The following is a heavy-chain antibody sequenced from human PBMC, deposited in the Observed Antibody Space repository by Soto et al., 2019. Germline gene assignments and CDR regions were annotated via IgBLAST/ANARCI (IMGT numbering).Heavy chain of an antibody. J-gene: IGHJ4*02. Sequence: QVQLVESGGGLVKPGGSLRLSCAASGFNFGDYYMTWIRQAPGKGLEWVSYISGSGGSTYYADSVKGRFTISRDNSKNTVELHRTSLGAADTAVYYCEKGRRYDTKSGWDSWGQGTLVTVSS. CDR1: GFNFGDYY. D-gene: IGHD3-22*01. CDR3: EKGRRYDTKSGWDS. V-gene: IGHV3-11*01. CDR2: ISGSGGST.